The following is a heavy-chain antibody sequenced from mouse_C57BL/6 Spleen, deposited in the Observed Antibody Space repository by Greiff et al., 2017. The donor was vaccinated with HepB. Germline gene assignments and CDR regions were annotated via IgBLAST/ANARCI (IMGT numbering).Heavy chain of an antibody. CDR3: ARRGAYYSWFAY. D-gene: IGHD2-12*01. J-gene: IGHJ3*01. CDR1: GYTFTSYW. V-gene: IGHV1-50*01. CDR2: IDPSDSYT. Sequence: QVQLKESGAELVKPGASVKLSCKASGYTFTSYWMQWVKQRPGQGLEWIGEIDPSDSYTNYNQKFKGKATLTVDTSSSTAYLQLSSLTSEDSAVYYCARRGAYYSWFAYWGQGTLFTFSA.